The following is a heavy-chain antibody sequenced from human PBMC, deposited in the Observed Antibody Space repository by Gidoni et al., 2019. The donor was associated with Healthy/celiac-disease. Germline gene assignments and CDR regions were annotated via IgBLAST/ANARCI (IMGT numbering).Heavy chain of an antibody. CDR1: GFTFSGHS. D-gene: IGHD6-13*01. CDR2: ISSSSSYI. V-gene: IGHV3-21*01. J-gene: IGHJ3*02. Sequence: EVQLVEAGGGLVKPGGSLRLSCAASGFTFSGHSMNWVRQAPGNGLEWVSSISSSSSYIYYAYSVKGRFTISRDNAKNSLYLQMNSLRAEDTAVYYCARDPGPCIAAALESDDAFDIWGQGTMVTVSS. CDR3: ARDPGPCIAAALESDDAFDI.